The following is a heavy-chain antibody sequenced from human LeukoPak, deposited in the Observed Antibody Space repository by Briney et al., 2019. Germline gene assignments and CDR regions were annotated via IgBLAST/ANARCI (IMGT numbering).Heavy chain of an antibody. CDR2: ISGSGGST. Sequence: PGGTLRLSCAASGFTFSSYGMSWVRQAPGKGLEWVSAISGSGGSTYYADSVKGRFTIFRDNSKNTLYLQMNRLRAKDTAVYYCVGGPERYTDVWGKGTTVTISS. D-gene: IGHD1-26*01. CDR1: GFTFSSYG. CDR3: VGGPERYTDV. V-gene: IGHV3-23*01. J-gene: IGHJ6*03.